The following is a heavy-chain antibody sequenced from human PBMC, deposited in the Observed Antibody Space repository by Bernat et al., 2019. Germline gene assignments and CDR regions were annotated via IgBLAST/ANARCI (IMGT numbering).Heavy chain of an antibody. CDR3: AKDFYDFWSGYSSAFDI. J-gene: IGHJ3*02. CDR2: ISGSGSST. CDR1: GFTFSSYA. Sequence: EVQLLESGGGLVQPGGSLRLSCAASGFTFSSYAMSWVRQAPGKGLEWVSAISGSGSSTSDADYVKGRFTISRDNSKNTLYLQMNSLGAEDTAVYYCAKDFYDFWSGYSSAFDIWGQGTMVTVSS. D-gene: IGHD3-3*01. V-gene: IGHV3-23*01.